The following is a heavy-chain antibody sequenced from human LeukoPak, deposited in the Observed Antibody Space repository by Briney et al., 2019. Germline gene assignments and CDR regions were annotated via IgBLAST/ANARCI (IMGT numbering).Heavy chain of an antibody. J-gene: IGHJ2*01. Sequence: NPSETLSLTCAVYGGSFSGYYWSWIRQPPGKGLEWIGEINHSGSTNYNPSLKSRVTISVDTSKNQFSLKLSSVTAADTAVYYCARAPIVSIAVAGKARGYFDLWGRGTLVTVSS. D-gene: IGHD6-19*01. V-gene: IGHV4-34*01. CDR3: ARAPIVSIAVAGKARGYFDL. CDR1: GGSFSGYY. CDR2: INHSGST.